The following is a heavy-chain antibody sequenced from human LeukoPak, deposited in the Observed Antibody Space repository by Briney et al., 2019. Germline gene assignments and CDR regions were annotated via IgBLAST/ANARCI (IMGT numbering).Heavy chain of an antibody. CDR3: VSLAAAGILNAFDI. J-gene: IGHJ3*02. D-gene: IGHD6-13*01. CDR1: GGSISSYY. V-gene: IGHV4-59*01. Sequence: SETLSLTCTVSGGSISSYYWSWIRQPPGKGLEWIGYIYYSGSTNYNPSLKSRVTISVDTSKNQFSLKLSSVTAADTAVYYCVSLAAAGILNAFDIWGQGTMVTVSS. CDR2: IYYSGST.